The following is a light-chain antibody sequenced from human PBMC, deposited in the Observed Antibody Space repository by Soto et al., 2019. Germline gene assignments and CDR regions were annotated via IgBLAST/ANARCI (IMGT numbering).Light chain of an antibody. J-gene: IGLJ2*01. Sequence: NFMLTQPHSVSESPGKTVTISCTRSSGSIVSNYVQWYQQRPGSAPTTVIYEDNQRPSGVPDRFSGSIDSSSNSASLTISGLKTEDEADYYCQSYDSSNDVFGGGTKLTVL. V-gene: IGLV6-57*03. CDR3: QSYDSSNDV. CDR1: SGSIVSNY. CDR2: EDN.